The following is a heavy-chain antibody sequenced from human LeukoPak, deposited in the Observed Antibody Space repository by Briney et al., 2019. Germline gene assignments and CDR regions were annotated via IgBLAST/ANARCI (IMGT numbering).Heavy chain of an antibody. V-gene: IGHV3-21*01. CDR3: ARDRWVVPAAIGYDASDI. J-gene: IGHJ3*02. D-gene: IGHD2-2*02. Sequence: GGSLRLSCAASGFTFSSYSMNWVRQAPGKGLEWVSSISSSSSYIYYADSVKGRFTISRDNAKNSLYLQMNSLRAEDTAVYYCARDRWVVPAAIGYDASDIWGQGTMVTVSS. CDR2: ISSSSSYI. CDR1: GFTFSSYS.